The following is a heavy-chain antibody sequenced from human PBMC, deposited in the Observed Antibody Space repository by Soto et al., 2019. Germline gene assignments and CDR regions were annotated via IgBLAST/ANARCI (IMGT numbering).Heavy chain of an antibody. V-gene: IGHV1-69*13. Sequence: VKLACNASGGPLISDAIIWGRQAPGQGLEWMGGIIPIFGTANYAQKFQGRVTITADKSTSTAYMELSSLRSEDTAVYYCVRGALRYSSGWYAKIYYFDYCAQGTLVTVSS. J-gene: IGHJ4*02. CDR2: IIPIFGTA. D-gene: IGHD6-19*01. CDR1: GGPLISDA. CDR3: VRGALRYSSGWYAKIYYFDY.